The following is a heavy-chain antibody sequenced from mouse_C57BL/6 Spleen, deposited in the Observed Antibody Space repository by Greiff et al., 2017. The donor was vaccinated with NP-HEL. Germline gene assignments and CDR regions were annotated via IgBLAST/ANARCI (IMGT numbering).Heavy chain of an antibody. Sequence: QVQLQQPGAELVKPGASVKMSCKASGYTFTSYWITWVKQRPGQGLEWIGDIYPGSGSTNYNEKFQSKATLTVDTSSITAYMQLSSLTSEDSAVYYCARGEYYGSSYVEDYWGQGTSVTVSS. V-gene: IGHV1-55*01. CDR1: GYTFTSYW. J-gene: IGHJ4*01. CDR2: IYPGSGST. D-gene: IGHD1-1*01. CDR3: ARGEYYGSSYVEDY.